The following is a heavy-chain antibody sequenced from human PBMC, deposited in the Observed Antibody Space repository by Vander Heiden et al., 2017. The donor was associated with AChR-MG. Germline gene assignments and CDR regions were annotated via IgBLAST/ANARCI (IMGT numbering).Heavy chain of an antibody. CDR2: IYWDDDK. CDR3: AHSLSGYYSRIGWFGP. CDR1: GFSLSPRGVG. J-gene: IGHJ5*02. Sequence: QITLKESGPTLVLPTQTLTLTCTFSGFSLSPRGVGVGGIRQPPGKALEWLALIYWDDDKRYSPSLKSRLTITKDTSKNQVVLTMTNMDPVDTATYYCAHSLSGYYSRIGWFGPWGQGTLVTVSS. D-gene: IGHD3-3*01. V-gene: IGHV2-5*02.